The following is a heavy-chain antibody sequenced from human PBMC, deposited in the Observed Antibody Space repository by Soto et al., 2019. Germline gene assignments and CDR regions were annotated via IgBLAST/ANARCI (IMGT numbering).Heavy chain of an antibody. D-gene: IGHD4-4*01. J-gene: IGHJ5*02. CDR1: GYPFSDNQ. V-gene: IGHV1-2*02. CDR3: ARKHSLDYIRWGSDP. Sequence: QVQLVQSGSEVKKPGASVKVSCKASGYPFSDNQIHWLRRAPGQGLEWMGRINPKSDDTNYAQKFQGRVTMTRDTSIDTAYLELTGLTSDDTATYYCARKHSLDYIRWGSDPWGQGTLVTVSS. CDR2: INPKSDDT.